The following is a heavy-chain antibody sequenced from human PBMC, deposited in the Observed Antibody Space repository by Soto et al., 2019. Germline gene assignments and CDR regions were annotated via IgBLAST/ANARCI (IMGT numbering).Heavy chain of an antibody. J-gene: IGHJ6*04. CDR2: ISAYNGNT. D-gene: IGHD3-16*02. Sequence: ALVRVSFTASCYTVTSDGISLVRQAHGQGLEWMGWISAYNGNTNYAQKLQGRVTMTTDTSTSTAYMELRSLRSDDTAVYYCARRGPSIAYYYYGMEVWGKGNTV. CDR3: ARRGPSIAYYYYGMEV. CDR1: CYTVTSDG. V-gene: IGHV1-18*04.